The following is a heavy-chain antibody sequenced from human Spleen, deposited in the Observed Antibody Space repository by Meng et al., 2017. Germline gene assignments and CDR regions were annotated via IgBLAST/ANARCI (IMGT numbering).Heavy chain of an antibody. D-gene: IGHD1-26*01. CDR3: AKDRVGASGNSDS. CDR2: ISGSGDIT. CDR1: GFTFSSYA. Sequence: EVQLLESGGGLVQPGGSLRLSCAASGFTFSSYAMSWVRQTPGKGLEWVSAISGSGDITRYEASVKGRFTMSRDNSKNTLYLQMNSLRVEDTAVYYCAKDRVGASGNSDSWGQGTLVTVSS. J-gene: IGHJ4*02. V-gene: IGHV3-23*01.